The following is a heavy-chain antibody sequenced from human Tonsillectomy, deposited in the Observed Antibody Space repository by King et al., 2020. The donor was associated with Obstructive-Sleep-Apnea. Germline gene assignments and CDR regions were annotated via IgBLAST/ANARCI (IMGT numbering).Heavy chain of an antibody. CDR2: IYSDGTT. J-gene: IGHJ4*02. Sequence: VQLVESGGGLVQPGGSLRLSCAASGFTVSSNYMSWVRQAPEKGLEWISVIYSDGTTFYADSVKGRFTISRDNSKNTLYLQMNSLRAEDTAVYYCARVWQPWKSDFDYWGQGTLVTVSS. D-gene: IGHD1-1*01. CDR3: ARVWQPWKSDFDY. V-gene: IGHV3-66*01. CDR1: GFTVSSNY.